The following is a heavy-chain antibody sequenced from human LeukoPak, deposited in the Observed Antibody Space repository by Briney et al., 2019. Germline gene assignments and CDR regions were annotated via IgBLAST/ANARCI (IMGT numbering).Heavy chain of an antibody. Sequence: SETLSPTCAVYGGSFIGYYWSWIRQPPGKGLEWIGEINHSGSTNYNPSLKSRVTISVDTSKNQFSLKLSSVTAADTAVYYCARGTKQLKTYYYMDVWGKGTTVTVSS. V-gene: IGHV4-34*01. D-gene: IGHD6-6*01. CDR2: INHSGST. CDR3: ARGTKQLKTYYYMDV. CDR1: GGSFIGYY. J-gene: IGHJ6*03.